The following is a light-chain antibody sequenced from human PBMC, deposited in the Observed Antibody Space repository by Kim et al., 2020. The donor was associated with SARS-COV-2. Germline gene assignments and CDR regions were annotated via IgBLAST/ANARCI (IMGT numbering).Light chain of an antibody. J-gene: IGKJ2*01. V-gene: IGKV1-5*03. CDR2: RTY. CDR1: QSVSDW. Sequence: SASGGDRVPIACRASQSVSDWLAWYQQKSGKAPTLLIYRTYTLESGVPLRCSGSGSGTEFTLPISSLQPDDFATYHCQQYQTYPYTFGQGPKLEI. CDR3: QQYQTYPYT.